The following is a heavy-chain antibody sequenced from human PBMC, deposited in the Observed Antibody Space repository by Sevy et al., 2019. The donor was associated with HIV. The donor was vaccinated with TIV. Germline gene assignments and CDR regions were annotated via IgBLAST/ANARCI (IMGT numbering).Heavy chain of an antibody. Sequence: GGSLRLSCAASGFTFSSYWMHWVRQAPGKGLVWVSRINSDGSSTSYADSVKGRFTISRDNAKNTLYLQMNSLRAEDTAVYYCPRALYELDAFDIWGQGTMVTVSS. D-gene: IGHD3-22*01. CDR1: GFTFSSYW. CDR2: INSDGSST. V-gene: IGHV3-74*01. CDR3: PRALYELDAFDI. J-gene: IGHJ3*02.